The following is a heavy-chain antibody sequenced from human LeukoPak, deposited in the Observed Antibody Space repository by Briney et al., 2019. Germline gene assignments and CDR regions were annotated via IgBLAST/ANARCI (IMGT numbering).Heavy chain of an antibody. CDR2: ISGSGGST. D-gene: IGHD1-20*01. J-gene: IGHJ4*02. CDR3: ERSFPWLEHNWNQHDY. CDR1: GFTFSSYA. Sequence: PGKSLRPSCAASGFTFSSYAMSWVRQAPGKGPEWVSAISGSGGSTYYADSVKGRFTISRDNSKNTLYLQMNSLRAEDTAVYYCERSFPWLEHNWNQHDYWGQGTLVTVSS. V-gene: IGHV3-23*01.